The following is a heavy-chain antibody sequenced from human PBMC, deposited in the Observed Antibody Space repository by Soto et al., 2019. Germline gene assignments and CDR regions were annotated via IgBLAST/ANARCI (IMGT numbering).Heavy chain of an antibody. V-gene: IGHV5-51*01. CDR2: VYPGDSDT. D-gene: IGHD2-8*01. J-gene: IGHJ4*01. CDR1: GYSFPSYW. Sequence: GESLKISCKGSGYSFPSYWIGWVRQMPGKGREWMGIVYPGDSDTRYSPSFQGQATISADKSISTAYLQWSSLKASDTAMYYCARLSDFNNGVCYKSDYWGHGTLVTVSS. CDR3: ARLSDFNNGVCYKSDY.